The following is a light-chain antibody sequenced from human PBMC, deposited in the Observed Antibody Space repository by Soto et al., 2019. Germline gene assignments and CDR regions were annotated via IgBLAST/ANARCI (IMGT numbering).Light chain of an antibody. J-gene: IGKJ1*01. V-gene: IGKV2-28*01. Sequence: DIVMTQSPLSLPVTPGEPASISCRSSQSLLHSNGYNYLDWYLQKPGQSPQLLIYLGSNRASGVPDRFSGSGSGTDFTLKISRVEAEDVGVYYCMQALQTPRTCGQGTKGDIK. CDR1: QSLLHSNGYNY. CDR2: LGS. CDR3: MQALQTPRT.